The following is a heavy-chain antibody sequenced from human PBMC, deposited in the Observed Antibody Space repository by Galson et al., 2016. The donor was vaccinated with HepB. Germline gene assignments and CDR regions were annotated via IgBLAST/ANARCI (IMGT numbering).Heavy chain of an antibody. V-gene: IGHV3-7*01. CDR2: IHQGGSEK. D-gene: IGHD3-3*02. CDR3: AQIRGMDV. J-gene: IGHJ6*02. CDR1: GFTFSGYW. Sequence: SLRLSCATSGFTFSGYWMTWVRQAPGKGLEWVANIHQGGSEKYYVDSVKGRFTLYRDNAKNSVYLQRNSLRVEDTAVYYCAQIRGMDVWGRGTTVSVSS.